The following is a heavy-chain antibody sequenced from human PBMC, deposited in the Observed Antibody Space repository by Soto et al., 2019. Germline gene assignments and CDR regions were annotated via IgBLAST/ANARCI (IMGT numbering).Heavy chain of an antibody. D-gene: IGHD3-22*01. CDR1: GGSFSGYY. Sequence: SDTLSLTCAVYGGSFSGYYWSWIRQPPGKGLEWIGEINHSGSTNYNPSLKSRVTISVDTSKNQFSLKLSSVTAADTAVYYCARYRRTMIVVGDWFDPWGQGTLVTVSS. V-gene: IGHV4-34*01. CDR3: ARYRRTMIVVGDWFDP. CDR2: INHSGST. J-gene: IGHJ5*02.